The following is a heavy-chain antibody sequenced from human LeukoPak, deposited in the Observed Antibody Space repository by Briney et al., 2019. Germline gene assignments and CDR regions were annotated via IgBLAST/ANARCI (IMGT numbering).Heavy chain of an antibody. CDR3: ARRFCSSGSGYPDY. D-gene: IGHD2-15*01. CDR2: INTDGSYT. V-gene: IGHV3-74*01. Sequence: GGSLRLSCAASGFTASSNYMSWVRHAPGKGLVWVSRINTDGSYTSYADSVKGRFTISRDNSKNTLYLQMNSLRAEETAVYHCARRFCSSGSGYPDYWGQGTLVTVSS. J-gene: IGHJ4*02. CDR1: GFTASSNY.